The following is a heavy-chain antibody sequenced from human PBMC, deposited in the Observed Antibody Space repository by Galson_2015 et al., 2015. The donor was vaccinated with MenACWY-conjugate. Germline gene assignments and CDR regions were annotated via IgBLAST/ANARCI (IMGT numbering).Heavy chain of an antibody. Sequence: SLRLSCAASGFAVSSNYMSWVRQAPGKGLEWVSVIYSGGSTYYADSVKGRFAISRDNSKNTLYLQMNSLRAEDTAVYYCAREGNCSGGSCYLNWFDPWGQGTLVTVSS. CDR3: AREGNCSGGSCYLNWFDP. J-gene: IGHJ5*02. CDR2: IYSGGST. D-gene: IGHD2-15*01. CDR1: GFAVSSNY. V-gene: IGHV3-66*01.